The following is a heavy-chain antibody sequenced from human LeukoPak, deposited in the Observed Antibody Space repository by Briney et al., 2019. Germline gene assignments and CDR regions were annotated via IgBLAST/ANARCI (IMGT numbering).Heavy chain of an antibody. CDR3: ARSAWLDY. CDR2: LYSGGST. V-gene: IGHV3-53*04. CDR1: GFTVNSNY. J-gene: IGHJ4*02. Sequence: GRSLRLSCAASGFTVNSNYMSWVSQAPGKGLELVSVLYSGGSTFYADSVKGRFTISRHNSESTLYLQMNSLRVEDTAVYYCARSAWLDYWGQGTLVTVSS.